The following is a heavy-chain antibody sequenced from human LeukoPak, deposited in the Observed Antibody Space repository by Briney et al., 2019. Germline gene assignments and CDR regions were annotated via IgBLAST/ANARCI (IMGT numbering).Heavy chain of an antibody. J-gene: IGHJ4*02. Sequence: GSLRLSCAASGFTFTSYAMGWVRQAPGKGLEWVSAITGSGTYTNYADSLKGRFSISRDNFMNTVYLQMTSLRAEDTAVYYCVTSWNRQQRDYWGQGILVTVSS. V-gene: IGHV3-23*01. CDR3: VTSWNRQQRDY. CDR2: ITGSGTYT. CDR1: GFTFTSYA. D-gene: IGHD1-1*01.